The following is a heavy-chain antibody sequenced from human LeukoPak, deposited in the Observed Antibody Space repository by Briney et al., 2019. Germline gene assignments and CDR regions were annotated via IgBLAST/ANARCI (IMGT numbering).Heavy chain of an antibody. J-gene: IGHJ3*02. CDR2: ISSSSVYM. CDR1: GFTFSSYA. V-gene: IGHV3-21*01. Sequence: GGSLRLSCAASGFTFSSYAMSWVRQAPAKGLEWVSSISSSSVYMYYADSVKGLFTISRDNAKNSLYLQMNSLRGEDTAVYYCARNHYFASGSSDIWGLGTMVTVSS. D-gene: IGHD3-10*01. CDR3: ARNHYFASGSSDI.